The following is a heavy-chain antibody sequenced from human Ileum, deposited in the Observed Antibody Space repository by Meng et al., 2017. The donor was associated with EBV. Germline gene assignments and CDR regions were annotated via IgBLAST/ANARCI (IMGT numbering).Heavy chain of an antibody. CDR3: ARESYSDSSGYYSLDY. D-gene: IGHD3-22*01. J-gene: IGHJ4*02. CDR1: GGSISSSNW. CDR2: IHHTEST. V-gene: IGHV4-4*03. Sequence: VRLEGSVPGLLKPPGTLSLTCVVSGGSISSSNWWSWVRKAPGKGLEWIGEIHHTESTNYNPSLKSRVTISVDKSKNQFSLKLSSVTAADTAVYYCARESYSDSSGYYSLDYWGQGSLVTVSS.